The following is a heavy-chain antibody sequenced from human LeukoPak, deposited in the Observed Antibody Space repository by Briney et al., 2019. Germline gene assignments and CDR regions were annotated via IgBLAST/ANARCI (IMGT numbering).Heavy chain of an antibody. V-gene: IGHV4-34*01. CDR1: GGSFSGYY. J-gene: IGHJ4*02. CDR2: INHSGST. D-gene: IGHD6-13*01. CDR3: ARGDSSWYYFDY. Sequence: SETLSLTCAAYGGSFSGYYWSWIRQPPGKGLEWIGEINHSGSTNYNPSLKSRVTISVDTSKNQFSLKLSSVTAADTAVYYCARGDSSWYYFDYWGQGTLVTVSS.